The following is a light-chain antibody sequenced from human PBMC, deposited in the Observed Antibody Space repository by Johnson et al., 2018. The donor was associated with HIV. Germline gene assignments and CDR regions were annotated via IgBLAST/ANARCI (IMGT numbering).Light chain of an antibody. CDR2: ENN. CDR1: SSNIGNNY. Sequence: QSVLTQPPSVSAAPGQKVTISCSGSSSNIGNNYVSWYQQLPGTAPKLLIYENNKRPSGIPDRFSGSKSGTSATLGITGLPTGDEADYYCGTWDSSLIAAFGTGTKVTVL. CDR3: GTWDSSLIAA. V-gene: IGLV1-51*02. J-gene: IGLJ1*01.